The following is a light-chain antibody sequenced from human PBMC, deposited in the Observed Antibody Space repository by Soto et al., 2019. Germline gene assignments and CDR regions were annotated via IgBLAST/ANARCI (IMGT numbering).Light chain of an antibody. CDR1: SRDIGFYNY. CDR2: DVS. J-gene: IGLJ1*01. Sequence: QSVLTQPASVSGSPGQSLTISCTGTSRDIGFYNYVSWYQQYPGNAPKLIIFDVSNRPSGVSGRFSGSKSGNTASLIISGLLPEDGADYYCSSYTTRSTYVFGSGTKVTVL. CDR3: SSYTTRSTYV. V-gene: IGLV2-14*03.